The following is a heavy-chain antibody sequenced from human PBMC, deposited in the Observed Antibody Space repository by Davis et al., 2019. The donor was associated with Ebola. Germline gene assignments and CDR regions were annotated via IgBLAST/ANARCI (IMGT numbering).Heavy chain of an antibody. Sequence: GGSLRLSCAASGFIFSNYWMSWVRQAPGKGPEWVAIIKPDEGEKYYVDSVKGRFTISRDNAKNSLFLQMDSLRDEDTAMYYCARHSSGWYYAYWGQGTPVTVSS. V-gene: IGHV3-7*03. J-gene: IGHJ4*02. D-gene: IGHD6-19*01. CDR2: IKPDEGEK. CDR1: GFIFSNYW. CDR3: ARHSSGWYYAY.